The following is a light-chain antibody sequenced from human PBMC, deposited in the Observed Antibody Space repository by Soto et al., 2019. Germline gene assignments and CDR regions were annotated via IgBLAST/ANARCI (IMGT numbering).Light chain of an antibody. CDR2: CAS. Sequence: EIVMTQSPATLSVSPGERSTLSCRAVQNVRSNLAWYQQKPGQAPRLLIYCASTRATGIPARFSGSGSGTDFTLTISSLEPEDFAMYYCQQYGSSPITFGQGTRLEIK. V-gene: IGKV3-15*01. J-gene: IGKJ5*01. CDR3: QQYGSSPIT. CDR1: QNVRSN.